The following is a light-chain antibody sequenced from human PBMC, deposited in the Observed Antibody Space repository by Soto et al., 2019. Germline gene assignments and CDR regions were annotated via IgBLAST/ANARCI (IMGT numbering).Light chain of an antibody. CDR2: GAS. V-gene: IGKV3-15*01. CDR3: QQYNNWPPVT. CDR1: QSVSSN. J-gene: IGKJ5*01. Sequence: ETGMTQSPATLSVSPGERATLSCRASQSVSSNVAWYQQTPGQAPRLLIYGASTRATGIPDRFSGSGSGTEFTLTISSLQPEDFAVYYCQQYNNWPPVTFRQGTRLDI.